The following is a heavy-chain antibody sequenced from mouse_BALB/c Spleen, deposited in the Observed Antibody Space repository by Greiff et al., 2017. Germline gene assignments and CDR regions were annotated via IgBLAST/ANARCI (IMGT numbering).Heavy chain of an antibody. CDR3: ARRGDPFDY. CDR2: INPSNGRT. J-gene: IGHJ2*01. Sequence: VQLQQPGAELVKPGASVKLSCKASGYTFTSYWMHWVKQRPGQGLEWIGEINPSNGRTNYNEKFKSKATLTVDKSSSTAYMQLSSLTSEDSAVYYCARRGDPFDYWGQGTTLTVSS. CDR1: GYTFTSYW. V-gene: IGHV1S81*02. D-gene: IGHD3-3*01.